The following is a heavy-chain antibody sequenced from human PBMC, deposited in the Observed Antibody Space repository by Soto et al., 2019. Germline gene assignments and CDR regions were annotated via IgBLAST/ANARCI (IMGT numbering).Heavy chain of an antibody. Sequence: SETLYLTCTASGGSISSYCWSWIRQPQGKGLEWIGSIDFRGTTYTNPSLESRVTISVDTSKNHFSLKLDSVTAADTALYYCSRRAPEGFERWGRGALVTVSS. J-gene: IGHJ5*02. CDR1: GGSISSYC. V-gene: IGHV4-59*04. CDR2: IDFRGTT. CDR3: SRRAPEGFER.